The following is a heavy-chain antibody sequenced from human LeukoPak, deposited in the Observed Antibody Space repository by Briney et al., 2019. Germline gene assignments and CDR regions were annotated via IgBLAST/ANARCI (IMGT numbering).Heavy chain of an antibody. D-gene: IGHD5-12*01. Sequence: GGSVRLSCAASGFTFSGSAMHWVRQASGKGLEWVGCIRSKANSYATAYAASVKGRSTISRDDSKNTAYLQMNSLKTEDTAVYYCTRRRYSGYDLYYFDYWCQGTLVTVSS. J-gene: IGHJ4*02. CDR3: TRRRYSGYDLYYFDY. V-gene: IGHV3-73*01. CDR1: GFTFSGSA. CDR2: IRSKANSYAT.